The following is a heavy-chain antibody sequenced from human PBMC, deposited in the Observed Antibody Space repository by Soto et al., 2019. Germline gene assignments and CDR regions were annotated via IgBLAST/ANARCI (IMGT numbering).Heavy chain of an antibody. CDR1: GGTFSSYT. V-gene: IGHV1-69*04. CDR3: ARDGDNIVVVVAATIVPAFDI. D-gene: IGHD2-15*01. CDR2: IIPIRGIT. Sequence: SVKVSCKASGGTFSSYTISWVRQAPGQGLEWMGRIIPIRGITSYAQKFQGRVTMTRDTSTSTAYMELSSLRSEDTAVYYCARDGDNIVVVVAATIVPAFDIWDQGTMVTVSS. J-gene: IGHJ3*02.